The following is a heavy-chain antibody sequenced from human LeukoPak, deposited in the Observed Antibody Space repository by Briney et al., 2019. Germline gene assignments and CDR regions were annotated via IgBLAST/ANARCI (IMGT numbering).Heavy chain of an antibody. Sequence: GSLRLSCAASGFTFSSSTMNWVRQAPGKGLEWVSFISSSSSTIYYADSVKGRFTISRDNVKNSLYLQMNSLRVEDTAVYYCARSSGYYYYYMDVWGKGTTVTVSS. CDR2: ISSSSSTI. CDR1: GFTFSSST. V-gene: IGHV3-48*01. CDR3: ARSSGYYYYYMDV. D-gene: IGHD3-10*01. J-gene: IGHJ6*03.